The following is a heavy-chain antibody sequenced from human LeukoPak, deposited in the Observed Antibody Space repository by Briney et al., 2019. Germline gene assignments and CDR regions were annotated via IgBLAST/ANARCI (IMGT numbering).Heavy chain of an antibody. D-gene: IGHD6-13*01. CDR3: AKDPVAAARYYYYYYMDV. J-gene: IGHJ6*03. CDR2: ICSGGST. CDR1: GFTFSSYG. Sequence: GGSLRLSCAASGFTFSSYGMSWVRQAPGKGLEWVSVICSGGSTYYADSVKGRFTISRDNSKNTLYLQMNSLRAEDTAVYYCAKDPVAAARYYYYYYMDVWGKGTTVTISS. V-gene: IGHV3-66*02.